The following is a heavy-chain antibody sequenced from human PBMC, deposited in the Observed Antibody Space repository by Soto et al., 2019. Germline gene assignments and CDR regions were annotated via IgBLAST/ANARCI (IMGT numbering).Heavy chain of an antibody. CDR3: ASNSYYYDSSGYYGAIDY. CDR2: IYYSWST. D-gene: IGHD3-22*01. Sequence: SETLSLTCTVSGGSISSGDYYWSWIRQPPGKGLEWIGYIYYSWSTYYNPSLKSRVTISVDTSKNQFSLKLSSVTAADTAVYYCASNSYYYDSSGYYGAIDYWGQGTLVTVSS. CDR1: GGSISSGDYY. V-gene: IGHV4-30-4*01. J-gene: IGHJ4*02.